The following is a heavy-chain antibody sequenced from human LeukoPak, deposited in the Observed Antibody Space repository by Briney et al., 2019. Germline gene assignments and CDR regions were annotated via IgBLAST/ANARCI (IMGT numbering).Heavy chain of an antibody. V-gene: IGHV1-46*01. J-gene: IGHJ4*02. Sequence: PGGSLRLSCAASGFTFSSYGMHWVRQAPGKGLEWVGGIIPIFGTTTYAQKFQGRVTMTRDTSTSTVYMELSSLRSEDTAVYYCARARPPYYDSNAVSYPFDYWGQGTLVTVSS. CDR3: ARARPPYYDSNAVSYPFDY. CDR1: GFTFSSYG. CDR2: IIPIFGTT. D-gene: IGHD3-22*01.